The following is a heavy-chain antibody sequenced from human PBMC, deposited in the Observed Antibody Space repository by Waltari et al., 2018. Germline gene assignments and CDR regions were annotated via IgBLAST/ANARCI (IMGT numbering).Heavy chain of an antibody. V-gene: IGHV1-69*12. CDR3: AGGDYSGTYYSYYYYMDV. J-gene: IGHJ6*03. Sequence: QVQLVQSGAEVKKPGSSVKVSCKASGGTFSSYAISWVRQAPGTGLEWMGGIIPIFGPANYAQKFQGRVTITADESTSTAYMELSSLRSEDTAVYYCAGGDYSGTYYSYYYYMDVWGKGTTVTISS. CDR1: GGTFSSYA. CDR2: IIPIFGPA. D-gene: IGHD1-26*01.